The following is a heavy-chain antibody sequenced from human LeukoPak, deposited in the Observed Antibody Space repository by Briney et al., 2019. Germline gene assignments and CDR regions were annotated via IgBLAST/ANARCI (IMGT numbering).Heavy chain of an antibody. J-gene: IGHJ4*02. CDR1: GFIFSSYA. CDR3: TIDSIVLMVYASFKGGDY. CDR2: ISARGTST. D-gene: IGHD2-8*01. Sequence: GGSLRLSCAASGFIFSSYAMSWVRQAPGMGLESVSAISARGTSTYYADSVKGRFTISRDNSRNTVYLQMNSLRAEDTAVYYCTIDSIVLMVYASFKGGDYWGQGTLVTVSS. V-gene: IGHV3-23*01.